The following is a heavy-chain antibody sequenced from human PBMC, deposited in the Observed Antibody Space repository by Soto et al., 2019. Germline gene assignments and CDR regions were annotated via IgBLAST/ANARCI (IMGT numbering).Heavy chain of an antibody. CDR3: ASGGREITRHLDY. V-gene: IGHV3-21*01. Sequence: EVQLVESGGDLVKPGGSLRLSCADSGFTFSTYSMIWVRQAPGKGLEWVSAISSSSAYIFYADSVKGRFTISRDNAKNSLYLQMHSLSAEDTAVYYCASGGREITRHLDYWGQGTLVTVSS. D-gene: IGHD3-10*01. CDR2: ISSSSAYI. CDR1: GFTFSTYS. J-gene: IGHJ4*02.